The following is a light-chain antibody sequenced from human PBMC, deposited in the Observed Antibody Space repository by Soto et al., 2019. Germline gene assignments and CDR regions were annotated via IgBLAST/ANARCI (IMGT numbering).Light chain of an antibody. CDR2: ENN. J-gene: IGLJ3*02. CDR1: SSNIGDHD. V-gene: IGLV1-51*02. CDR3: GTWDSSLSAGV. Sequence: QSVLTQPPSVSAAPGQKVTISCSGGSSNIGDHDVSWYKQLPGTAPKLLMSENNKRPSGIPDRFSGSKSGTSATLGITGLQTGDEADYYCGTWDSSLSAGVFGGGTKVTVL.